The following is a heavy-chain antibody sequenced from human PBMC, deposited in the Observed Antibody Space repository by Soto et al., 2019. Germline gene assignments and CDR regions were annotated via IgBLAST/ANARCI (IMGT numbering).Heavy chain of an antibody. D-gene: IGHD3-10*01. CDR1: GYTFTSYA. CDR3: AKDLEMIAMVLGAPWGFDP. J-gene: IGHJ5*02. CDR2: INAGNGNT. V-gene: IGHV1-3*01. Sequence: ASVKVSCKASGYTFTSYAMHWVRQAPGQRLEWMGWINAGNGNTKYSQRFQGRVTITRDTSASTAYMELSSLRSEDTAVYYCAKDLEMIAMVLGAPWGFDPWGQGALVTVSS.